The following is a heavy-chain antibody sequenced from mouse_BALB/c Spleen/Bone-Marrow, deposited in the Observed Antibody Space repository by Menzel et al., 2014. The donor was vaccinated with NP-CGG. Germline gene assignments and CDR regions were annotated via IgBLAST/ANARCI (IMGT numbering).Heavy chain of an antibody. J-gene: IGHJ1*01. D-gene: IGHD4-1*01. CDR1: GFTFSSYD. V-gene: IGHV5-6*01. CDR2: TNSGGSFT. CDR3: ARRGNWDVRRPFDV. Sequence: EVQLVESGGDLVKPGGSLKLSCAASGFTFSSYDMSWVRQTPDKRLEWIATTNSGGSFTYYPDSVKGRFTISRDNAKNTLYLQMNSLKSEDTAMYYCARRGNWDVRRPFDVWGAGTTVTVSS.